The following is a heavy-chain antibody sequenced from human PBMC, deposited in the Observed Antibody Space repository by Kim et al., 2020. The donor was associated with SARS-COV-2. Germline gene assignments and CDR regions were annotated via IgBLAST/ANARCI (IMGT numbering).Heavy chain of an antibody. V-gene: IGHV3-11*01. J-gene: IGHJ6*02. CDR3: ARGPLAVAGTGIYYYYGMDV. D-gene: IGHD6-19*01. CDR1: GFTFSDYY. CDR2: ISSSGSTI. Sequence: GGSLRLSCAASGFTFSDYYMSWIRQAPGKGLEWVSYISSSGSTIYYADSVKGRFTISRDNAKNSLYLQMNSLRAEDTAVYYCARGPLAVAGTGIYYYYGMDVWGQGTTVTVSS.